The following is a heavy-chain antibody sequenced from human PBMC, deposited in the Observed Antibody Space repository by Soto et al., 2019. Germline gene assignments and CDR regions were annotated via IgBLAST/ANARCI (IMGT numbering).Heavy chain of an antibody. CDR1: GGTFSSYT. D-gene: IGHD6-13*01. Sequence: SVKVSCKASGGTFSSYTISWVRQAPGQGLEWMGRIIPILGIANYAQKFQGRVTMTGDTSISTAYMELSRLRSEDTAVYYCARRSRAAAGGFDYWGQGTLVTVSS. CDR2: IIPILGIA. J-gene: IGHJ4*02. CDR3: ARRSRAAAGGFDY. V-gene: IGHV1-69*02.